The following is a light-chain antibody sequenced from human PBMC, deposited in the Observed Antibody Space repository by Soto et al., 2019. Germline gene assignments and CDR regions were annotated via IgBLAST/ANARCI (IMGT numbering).Light chain of an antibody. CDR3: QRYNSYSWT. CDR1: QSISSY. J-gene: IGKJ1*01. V-gene: IGKV1-5*01. CDR2: DAS. Sequence: DFQMTQSPSSLSASVGDRVTITCRASQSISSYLNWYQQKPGKAPKLLIHDASTLESGVPSRFSGSGSGTEFSLTISSLQPDDFATYYCQRYNSYSWTFGQGTKVDIK.